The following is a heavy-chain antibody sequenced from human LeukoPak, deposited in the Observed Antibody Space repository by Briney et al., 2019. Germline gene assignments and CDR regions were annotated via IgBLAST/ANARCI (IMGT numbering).Heavy chain of an antibody. CDR2: IIPILGIA. Sequence: SVKVSCKASGSTFSSYAISWVRQAPGQGLEWMGRIIPILGIANYAQKFQGRVTITADKSTSTAYMELSSLRSEDTAVYYCARVPSRGAVLRFLEWLPNFDYWGQGTLVTVSS. CDR3: ARVPSRGAVLRFLEWLPNFDY. CDR1: GSTFSSYA. D-gene: IGHD3-3*01. V-gene: IGHV1-69*04. J-gene: IGHJ4*02.